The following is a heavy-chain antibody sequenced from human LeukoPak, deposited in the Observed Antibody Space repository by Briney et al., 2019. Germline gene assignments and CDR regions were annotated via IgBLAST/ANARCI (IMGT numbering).Heavy chain of an antibody. CDR1: GGSISSYY. CDR2: IYYSGST. V-gene: IGHV4-59*01. J-gene: IGHJ6*03. Sequence: SETLSLTCTVSGGSISSYYWSWIRQPPGKGLEWIGYIYYSGSTNYNPSLKSRVTISLDTSKNQFSLKLSSVTAADTAVYYRAREGTDQYYYYYMDVWGKGTTVTVSS. D-gene: IGHD3-10*01. CDR3: AREGTDQYYYYYMDV.